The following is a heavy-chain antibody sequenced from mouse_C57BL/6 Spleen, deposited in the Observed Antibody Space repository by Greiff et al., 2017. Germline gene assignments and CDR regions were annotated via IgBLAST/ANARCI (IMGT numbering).Heavy chain of an antibody. V-gene: IGHV1-69*01. CDR3: ARSKAYYSNYEVLYFDY. CDR2: IDPSDSYT. Sequence: QVQLQQPGAELVMPGASVKLSCKASGYTFTSYWMHWVKQRPGQGLEWIGEIDPSDSYTNYNQKFKGKSTLTVDKSSSTAYMQLSSLTSEDSAVYYCARSKAYYSNYEVLYFDYWGQGTTLTVSS. D-gene: IGHD2-5*01. CDR1: GYTFTSYW. J-gene: IGHJ2*01.